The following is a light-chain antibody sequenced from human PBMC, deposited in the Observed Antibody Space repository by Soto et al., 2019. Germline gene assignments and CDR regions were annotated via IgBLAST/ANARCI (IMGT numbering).Light chain of an antibody. J-gene: IGKJ1*01. V-gene: IGKV1-5*03. Sequence: DIRRTQSPSTPSGSTGDRVTITCRASQTMSSWLAWYQQKPGKAPKLLIFKASTLKSGVPSRFSGSGSGTAFTLTISSLQPDDFATYYCQPYNSYSEAFGQGTKVDI. CDR3: QPYNSYSEA. CDR1: QTMSSW. CDR2: KAS.